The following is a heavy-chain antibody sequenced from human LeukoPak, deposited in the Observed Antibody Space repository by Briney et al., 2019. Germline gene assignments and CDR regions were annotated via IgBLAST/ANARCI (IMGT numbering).Heavy chain of an antibody. CDR3: TRVSQSYSTSGQALDH. D-gene: IGHD2-8*01. CDR2: ISGSADTA. V-gene: IGHV3-48*03. CDR1: GFTFSTYE. Sequence: GGSLRLSCAASGFTFSTYEINWVRQAPGKGLEWISYISGSADTAYYADSVKGRFTMSRDNARNSLYLQMNSLGAEDTAVYYCTRVSQSYSTSGQALDHWGQGTLVTVSS. J-gene: IGHJ4*02.